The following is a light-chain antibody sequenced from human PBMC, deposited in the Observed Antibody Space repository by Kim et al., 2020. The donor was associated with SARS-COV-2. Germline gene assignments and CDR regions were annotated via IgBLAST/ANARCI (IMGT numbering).Light chain of an antibody. CDR2: DAS. CDR1: QGISNY. J-gene: IGKJ1*01. Sequence: DIQMTQSPSVMSASVGDRVTITCRASQGISNYLSWFQQKPGKVPKRLIYDASTLQSGVPSRFSVSGSGTEFTLTITGLQPEDFATYFCLQHNTYPWTFGQGTKVEIK. V-gene: IGKV1-17*03. CDR3: LQHNTYPWT.